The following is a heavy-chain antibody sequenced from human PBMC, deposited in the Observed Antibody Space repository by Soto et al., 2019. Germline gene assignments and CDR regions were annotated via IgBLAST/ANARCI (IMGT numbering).Heavy chain of an antibody. CDR2: IYWDDDK. Sequence: QITLKESGPTLVKPTQTLTLTCTFSGFSLSTSGVGVGWIRQPPGKALEWLALIYWDDDKRYSPSLKSRLTIPKDTFKNQVVLTMTKLDPVDTATYYCAHLYFDGPTFHYLGQGTLVTVSS. CDR1: GFSLSTSGVG. J-gene: IGHJ4*02. V-gene: IGHV2-5*02. CDR3: AHLYFDGPTFHY. D-gene: IGHD3-9*01.